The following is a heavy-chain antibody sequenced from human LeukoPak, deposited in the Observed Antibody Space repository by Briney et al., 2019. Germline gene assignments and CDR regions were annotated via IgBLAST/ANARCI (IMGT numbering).Heavy chain of an antibody. CDR3: ARGFLEWLYSRTGYYYYMDV. D-gene: IGHD3-3*01. Sequence: SVKVSCKASGGTFSSYAISWVRQAPGQGLEWMGGIIPIFGTANYAQKFQGRVTITTDESTSTAYMELSSLRSEDTAVYYCARGFLEWLYSRTGYYYYMDVWGKGTTVTVSS. CDR1: GGTFSSYA. J-gene: IGHJ6*03. V-gene: IGHV1-69*05. CDR2: IIPIFGTA.